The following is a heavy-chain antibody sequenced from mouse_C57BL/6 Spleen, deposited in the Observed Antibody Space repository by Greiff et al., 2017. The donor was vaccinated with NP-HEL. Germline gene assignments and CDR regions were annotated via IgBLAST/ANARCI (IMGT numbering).Heavy chain of an antibody. CDR2: IYPGDGDT. V-gene: IGHV1-80*01. CDR3: ARRGSQFPYYFDY. CDR1: GYAFSSYW. D-gene: IGHD1-1*02. Sequence: VQLQQSGAELVKPGASVKISCKASGYAFSSYWMNWVKQRPGKGLEWIGQIYPGDGDTNYNGKFKGKATLTADKSSSTAYMQLSSLTSEDSAVYFCARRGSQFPYYFDYWGQGTTLTVSS. J-gene: IGHJ2*01.